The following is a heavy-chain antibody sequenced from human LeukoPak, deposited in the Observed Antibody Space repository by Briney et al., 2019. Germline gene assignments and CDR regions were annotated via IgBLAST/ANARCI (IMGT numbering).Heavy chain of an antibody. J-gene: IGHJ3*02. CDR2: IYTSGST. CDR3: ARDSRRDAFDI. V-gene: IGHV4-4*07. D-gene: IGHD2/OR15-2a*01. CDR1: GVSISRYY. Sequence: SETLSLTCTVSGVSISRYYWNWMRQSPGKGLEWIGRIYTSGSTNYNPSLKSRVTMSVDTSKNQFSLKLSSVTAADTAVYYCARDSRRDAFDIWGQGTMVTVPS.